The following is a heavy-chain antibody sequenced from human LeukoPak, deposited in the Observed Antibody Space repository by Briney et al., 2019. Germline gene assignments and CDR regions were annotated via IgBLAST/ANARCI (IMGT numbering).Heavy chain of an antibody. V-gene: IGHV4-4*07. D-gene: IGHD5-12*01. Sequence: SETLSLTCTVSGGSISSYYWSWIRQPAGKGLEWIGRIYTSGSTNYNPSLKSRVTMSVDTSKNQFSLKLSSVTAADTAVYYCARGIRGYSGYGPYFDYWGQGTLVTVSS. J-gene: IGHJ4*02. CDR1: GGSISSYY. CDR2: IYTSGST. CDR3: ARGIRGYSGYGPYFDY.